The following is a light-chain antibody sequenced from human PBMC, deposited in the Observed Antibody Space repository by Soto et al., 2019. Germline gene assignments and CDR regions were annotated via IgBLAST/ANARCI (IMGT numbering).Light chain of an antibody. CDR2: DVS. CDR1: SSDVGGYNY. V-gene: IGLV2-11*01. Sequence: QSVLTQPRSVSGSTGQSVTISCTGTSSDVGGYNYVSWYQEQPGKAPKLMIYDVSKRPSGVPDRFSGSKSGNTASLTISGLQAEDEADYYCCSYAGSYSYVFGTGTKATVL. J-gene: IGLJ1*01. CDR3: CSYAGSYSYV.